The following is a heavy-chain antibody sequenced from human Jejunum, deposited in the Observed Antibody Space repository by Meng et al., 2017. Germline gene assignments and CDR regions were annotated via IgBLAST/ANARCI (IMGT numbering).Heavy chain of an antibody. Sequence: GESLKISCAVSGFTFSSYAMSWVRQAPGKGLEWVSEIDHDRVIHHSDSVKGRFTISIDTSGSPLYLQMERLRVEDTGIYYCARYRYDGTNFYGMDVWGQGTTVT. CDR3: ARYRYDGTNFYGMDV. D-gene: IGHD3-16*02. J-gene: IGHJ6*02. CDR2: IDHDRVI. V-gene: IGHV3-23*01. CDR1: GFTFSSYA.